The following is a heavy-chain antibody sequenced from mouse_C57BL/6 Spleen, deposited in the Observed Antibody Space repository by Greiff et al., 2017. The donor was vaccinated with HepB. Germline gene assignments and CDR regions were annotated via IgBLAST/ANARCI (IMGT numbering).Heavy chain of an antibody. Sequence: QVQLQQSGPELVKPGASVKISCKASGYAFSSSWMNWVKQRPGKGLEWIGRIYPGDGDTNYNGKFKGKATLTADKSSSTAYMQLSSLTSEDSAVYFCASFYDYDDVGDYWGQGTSVTVSS. CDR2: IYPGDGDT. J-gene: IGHJ4*01. CDR3: ASFYDYDDVGDY. V-gene: IGHV1-82*01. D-gene: IGHD2-4*01. CDR1: GYAFSSSW.